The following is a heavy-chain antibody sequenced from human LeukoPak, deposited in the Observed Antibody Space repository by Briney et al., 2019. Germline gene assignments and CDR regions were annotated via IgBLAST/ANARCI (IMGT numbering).Heavy chain of an antibody. CDR3: ARDPQLPHHDAFDI. CDR1: GFTFSSYS. V-gene: IGHV3-21*01. D-gene: IGHD2-2*01. J-gene: IGHJ3*02. CDR2: ISSSSSYI. Sequence: PGGSLRLSCAASGFTFSSYSMNWVRQAPGKGLGWVSSISSSSSYIYYADSVKGRFTISRDNAKNSLYLQMNSLRAEDTAVYYCARDPQLPHHDAFDIWGQGTMVTVSS.